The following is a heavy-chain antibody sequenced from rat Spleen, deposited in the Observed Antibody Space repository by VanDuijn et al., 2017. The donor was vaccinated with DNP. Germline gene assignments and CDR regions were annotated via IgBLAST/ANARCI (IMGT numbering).Heavy chain of an antibody. CDR1: GYSITSNY. Sequence: EVQLQESGPGLVKPSQSLSLTCSVTGYSITSNYWGWVRKFPGNKMEWMGYISYSGYTSYNPSLKSRISITRDKSKNQFFLHLNSVTTEDTATYYCARWVRYFDYWGHGVMVTVSS. CDR3: ARWVRYFDY. CDR2: ISYSGYT. V-gene: IGHV3-1*01. J-gene: IGHJ2*01. D-gene: IGHD1-1*01.